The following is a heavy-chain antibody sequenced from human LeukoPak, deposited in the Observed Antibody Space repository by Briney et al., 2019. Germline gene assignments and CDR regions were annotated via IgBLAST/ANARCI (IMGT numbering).Heavy chain of an antibody. CDR2: ISGSGGST. J-gene: IGHJ4*02. V-gene: IGHV3-23*01. CDR3: AKDTAAADAWGVFDY. D-gene: IGHD3-16*01. CDR1: GFTFSSHA. Sequence: PGGSLRLSCAASGFTFSSHAMSWVRQAPGKGLEWVSAISGSGGSTYYADSVKGRFTISRDNSKNTLYLQMNSLRAEDTAVYYCAKDTAAADAWGVFDYWGQGTLVTVSS.